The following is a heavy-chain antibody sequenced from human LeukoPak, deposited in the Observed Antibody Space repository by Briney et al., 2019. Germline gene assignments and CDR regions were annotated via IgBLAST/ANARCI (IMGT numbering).Heavy chain of an antibody. CDR1: GGSISSSSYY. CDR2: IYYSGST. V-gene: IGHV4-39*01. Sequence: SETLSLTCTVSGGSISSSSYYWGWLRQPPGKGLEWIGSIYYSGSTYYHPSLKSRVTISVDTSKNQFSLKLSSVTAADTAVYYCARHSGLQALDWYPFDYWGQGTLVTVSS. CDR3: ARHSGLQALDWYPFDY. D-gene: IGHD3-9*01. J-gene: IGHJ4*02.